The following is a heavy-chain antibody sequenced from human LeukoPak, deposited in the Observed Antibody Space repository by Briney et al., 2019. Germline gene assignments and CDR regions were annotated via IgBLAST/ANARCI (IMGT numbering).Heavy chain of an antibody. Sequence: QPGGSLRLSCAASGFTFSSYEMNWVRQAPGKGLEWVSYISSSGSTIYYADSVKGRFTISRDNAKNSLYLQMNSLRAEDTAVYYCARRSWYGDKVYWGPGTLVTVSS. J-gene: IGHJ4*02. D-gene: IGHD6-13*01. CDR3: ARRSWYGDKVY. CDR1: GFTFSSYE. V-gene: IGHV3-48*03. CDR2: ISSSGSTI.